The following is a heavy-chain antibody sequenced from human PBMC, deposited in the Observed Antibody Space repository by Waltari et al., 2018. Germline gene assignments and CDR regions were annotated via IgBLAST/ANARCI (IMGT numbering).Heavy chain of an antibody. D-gene: IGHD3-10*01. J-gene: IGHJ3*02. CDR1: GGSISSSSYY. V-gene: IGHV4-39*01. CDR3: ARLGLTIMDGGGAFDI. CDR2: IYYSGST. Sequence: QLQLQESGPGLVKPSETLSLTCTVSGGSISSSSYYWGWIRQPPGKGLEWIGSIYYSGSTYYNPSLKSRVTISVDTSKNQFSLKLSSVTAADTAVYYCARLGLTIMDGGGAFDIWGQGTMVTVSS.